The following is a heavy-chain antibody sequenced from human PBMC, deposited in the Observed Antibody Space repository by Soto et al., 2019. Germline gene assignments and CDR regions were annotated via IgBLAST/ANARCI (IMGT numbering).Heavy chain of an antibody. Sequence: SETLSLTCAVYGGSFSGYYWSWIRQPPGKGLEWIGEINHSGSTNYNPSLKSRVTISVDTSKNQFSLKLSSVTAADTAVYYCASMGYGSVGINWFDPWGQGTLVTVSS. CDR1: GGSFSGYY. J-gene: IGHJ5*02. CDR3: ASMGYGSVGINWFDP. V-gene: IGHV4-34*01. D-gene: IGHD3-10*01. CDR2: INHSGST.